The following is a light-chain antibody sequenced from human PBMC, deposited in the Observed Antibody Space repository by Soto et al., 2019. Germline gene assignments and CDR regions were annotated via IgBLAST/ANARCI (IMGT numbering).Light chain of an antibody. CDR2: REN. CDR1: NIAIKN. V-gene: IGLV3-9*01. CDR3: QVWASSAAV. Sequence: SSELTQPLSVSVALGQTARITCGGNNIAIKNVQWYQQKPGQAPVLVMYRENNRPSEIPERFSGSKSGNTATLTISRAEAGDEADYYCQVWASSAAVFGGGTKLTVL. J-gene: IGLJ3*02.